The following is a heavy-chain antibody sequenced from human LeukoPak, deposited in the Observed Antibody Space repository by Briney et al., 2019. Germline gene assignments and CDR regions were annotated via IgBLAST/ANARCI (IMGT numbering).Heavy chain of an antibody. D-gene: IGHD1-26*01. CDR3: ARDGGSSGSYPY. CDR1: GFTFSSYW. Sequence: PGGSLRLSCAASGFTFSSYWMSWVRQAPGKGLEWVANINQDGSQKSYVDSVKGRFTISRDNAQNSLYLQMYSLRAEDTAVYYCARDGGSSGSYPYWGQGTLVTTSS. V-gene: IGHV3-7*01. CDR2: INQDGSQK. J-gene: IGHJ4*02.